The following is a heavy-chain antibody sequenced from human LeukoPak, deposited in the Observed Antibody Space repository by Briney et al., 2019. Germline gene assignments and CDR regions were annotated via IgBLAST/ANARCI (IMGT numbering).Heavy chain of an antibody. V-gene: IGHV1-18*04. D-gene: IGHD3-3*01. Sequence: ASVKVSCKASGYTFTGYYMHWVRQAPGQGLEWMGWISAYNGNTNYAQKLQGGVTMTTDTSTSTAYMELTSLRSEDTAVYYCARDRKTPAYDFGSGFTDWFDPWGQGTLVTVSS. CDR3: ARDRKTPAYDFGSGFTDWFDP. CDR1: GYTFTGYY. J-gene: IGHJ5*02. CDR2: ISAYNGNT.